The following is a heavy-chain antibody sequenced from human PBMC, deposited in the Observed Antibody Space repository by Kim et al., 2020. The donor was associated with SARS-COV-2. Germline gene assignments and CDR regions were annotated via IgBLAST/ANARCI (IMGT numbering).Heavy chain of an antibody. V-gene: IGHV3-11*06. CDR3: ARAVGGYDGEANYYYYGMDV. J-gene: IGHJ6*02. Sequence: RCTISRDNAKNSLYLQMNSLRAEDTAVYYCARAVGGYDGEANYYYYGMDVWGQGTTVTVSS. D-gene: IGHD5-12*01.